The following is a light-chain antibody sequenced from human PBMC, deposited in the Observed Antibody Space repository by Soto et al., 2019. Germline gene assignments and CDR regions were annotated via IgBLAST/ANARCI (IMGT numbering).Light chain of an antibody. Sequence: QSVLTQPPSASGTPGQRVTISCSGSSSNIGSNTVNWYQQLPVTAPKLLIYSNNQLPSGVPDRFSGSKSGTSASLAISGLQSEDEADYYCAAWDDGLNGVVFGGGTKLTVL. J-gene: IGLJ2*01. CDR2: SNN. CDR3: AAWDDGLNGVV. V-gene: IGLV1-44*01. CDR1: SSNIGSNT.